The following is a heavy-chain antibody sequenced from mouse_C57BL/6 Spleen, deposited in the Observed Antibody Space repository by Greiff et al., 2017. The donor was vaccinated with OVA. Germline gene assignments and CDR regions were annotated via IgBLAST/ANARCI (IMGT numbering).Heavy chain of an antibody. D-gene: IGHD1-1*01. Sequence: QVQLQQPGAELVKPGASVKLSCKASGYTFTSYWMHWVKQRPGQGLEWIGMIHPNSGSTNYNEKFKSKATLTVDKSSSTAYMQLRSLTSEDSAVYYCARGAIYGHFDYWGQGTTLTVSS. CDR1: GYTFTSYW. CDR3: ARGAIYGHFDY. J-gene: IGHJ2*01. V-gene: IGHV1-64*01. CDR2: IHPNSGST.